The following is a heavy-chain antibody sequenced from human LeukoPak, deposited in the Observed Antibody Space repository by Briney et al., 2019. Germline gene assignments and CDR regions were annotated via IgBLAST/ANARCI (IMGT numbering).Heavy chain of an antibody. D-gene: IGHD3-16*01. CDR3: ARVRGDVSRGYFDY. J-gene: IGHJ4*02. V-gene: IGHV1-2*02. Sequence: ASVKVSCKASGYTFTGYYMHRVRQAPGPRLEWMGWINPNSGGTNYAQKFQGRVTMTRDTSITTAYMELSRLRSDDTAVYYCARVRGDVSRGYFDYWGQGTLVTVSS. CDR2: INPNSGGT. CDR1: GYTFTGYY.